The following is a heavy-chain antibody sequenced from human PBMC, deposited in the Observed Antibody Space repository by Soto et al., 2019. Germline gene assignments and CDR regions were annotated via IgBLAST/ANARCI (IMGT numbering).Heavy chain of an antibody. D-gene: IGHD1-26*01. V-gene: IGHV3-23*01. Sequence: GGSLRLSCVVSAFPFGANAMSWVRQAPGKGLEWVSGLSNTGRRTSYADSVKGRFNISRDNSENTVYLQMNSLRVEDTAVYYCATEMGATQGPFDNWGQGTLVTVSS. CDR1: AFPFGANA. CDR3: ATEMGATQGPFDN. CDR2: LSNTGRRT. J-gene: IGHJ4*02.